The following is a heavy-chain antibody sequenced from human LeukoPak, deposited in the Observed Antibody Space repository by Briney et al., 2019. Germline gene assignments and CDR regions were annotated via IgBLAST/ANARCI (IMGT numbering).Heavy chain of an antibody. Sequence: SETLSLTCALSGGSITTYYWNWIRQSPGKGLEWIGHISDSGSTNYNPSLKSRVTISIDTSKNQFSLNLRSVTAADTAVYYCARVLFTDFQLYYMDLWGKGTTVIVSS. CDR2: ISDSGST. V-gene: IGHV4-59*01. CDR3: ARVLFTDFQLYYMDL. J-gene: IGHJ6*03. CDR1: GGSITTYY. D-gene: IGHD3-3*01.